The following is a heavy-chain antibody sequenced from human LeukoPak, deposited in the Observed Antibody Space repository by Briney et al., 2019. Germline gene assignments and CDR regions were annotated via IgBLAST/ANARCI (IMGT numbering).Heavy chain of an antibody. J-gene: IGHJ5*02. V-gene: IGHV1-2*02. Sequence: ASVKVSCKASGYTFTGYYMHWVRQAPGQGLEWMGWINPNSGGTNYAQKLQGRVTMTTDTSTSTAYMELRSLRSDDTAVYYCARRMVRGTNWFDPWGQGTLVTVSS. CDR3: ARRMVRGTNWFDP. CDR1: GYTFTGYY. CDR2: INPNSGGT. D-gene: IGHD3-10*01.